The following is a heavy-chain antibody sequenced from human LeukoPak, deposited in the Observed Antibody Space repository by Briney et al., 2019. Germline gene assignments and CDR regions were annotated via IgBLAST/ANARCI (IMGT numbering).Heavy chain of an antibody. Sequence: ASVKVSCKASGYTFTSYYMHWVRQAPGQGLEWMGRINPNSGGTNYAQKFQGRVTMTRDTSISTAYMELSRLRSDDTAVYYCARDRGARYCSSTSCYTRGTFWFDPWGQGTLVTVSS. D-gene: IGHD2-2*02. CDR1: GYTFTSYY. J-gene: IGHJ5*02. CDR2: INPNSGGT. CDR3: ARDRGARYCSSTSCYTRGTFWFDP. V-gene: IGHV1-2*06.